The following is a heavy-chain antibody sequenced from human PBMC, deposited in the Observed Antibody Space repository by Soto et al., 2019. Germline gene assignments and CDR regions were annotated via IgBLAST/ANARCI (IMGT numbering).Heavy chain of an antibody. D-gene: IGHD3-22*01. CDR1: SGSIRSRNYY. CDR2: IYYTGNT. Sequence: PSETLFPTCTVSSGSIRSRNYYWGWIRQPPGKGLEWIGSIYYTGNTYYNPSLKSRVTISVDTSKNQFSLKLSSVTAADTAVYYCASAYYYDSSGSYYPLPPPFWGQGTLVTVSS. CDR3: ASAYYYDSSGSYYPLPPPF. V-gene: IGHV4-39*01. J-gene: IGHJ4*02.